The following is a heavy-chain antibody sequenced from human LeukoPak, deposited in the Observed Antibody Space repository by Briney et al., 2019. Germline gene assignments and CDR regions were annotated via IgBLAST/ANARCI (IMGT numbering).Heavy chain of an antibody. V-gene: IGHV1-46*01. Sequence: ASVKVSCKASGYTFTSYYMHRVRQAPGQGLEWMGLINPSGGSTSYAQKFQGRVTMTRDTSTSTVYMELSSLRSEDTAVYYCARGSLYYDFWSGGNWFDPWGQGTLVTVSS. CDR2: INPSGGST. J-gene: IGHJ5*02. CDR3: ARGSLYYDFWSGGNWFDP. D-gene: IGHD3-3*01. CDR1: GYTFTSYY.